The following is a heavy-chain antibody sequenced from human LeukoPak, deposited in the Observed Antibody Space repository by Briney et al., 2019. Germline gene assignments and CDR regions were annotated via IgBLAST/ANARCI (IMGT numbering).Heavy chain of an antibody. J-gene: IGHJ5*02. D-gene: IGHD4-17*01. CDR2: ISGSGSFT. V-gene: IGHV3-23*01. Sequence: PGGSLRLSCATSGFTFSIYAMSWVCQAPGKGLEWVSAISGSGSFTYYGDSVKGRFTISRDNSKDTLYLQMNGLRADDTALYYCARDTKATVTTLPADWFDPWGQGTLVTVTS. CDR3: ARDTKATVTTLPADWFDP. CDR1: GFTFSIYA.